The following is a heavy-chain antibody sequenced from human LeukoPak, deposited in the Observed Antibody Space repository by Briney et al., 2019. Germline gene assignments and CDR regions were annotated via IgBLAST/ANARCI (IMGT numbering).Heavy chain of an antibody. D-gene: IGHD6-13*01. J-gene: IGHJ6*03. CDR3: ARALAAAGHRPYYYYMDV. Sequence: PGGSLRLSCAASGFTFSSYWMSWVRQAPGKGLEWVSYISSSSSTIYYADSVKGRFTISRDNAKNSLYLQMNSLRAEDTAVYYCARALAAAGHRPYYYYMDVWGKGTTVTVSS. V-gene: IGHV3-48*01. CDR1: GFTFSSYW. CDR2: ISSSSSTI.